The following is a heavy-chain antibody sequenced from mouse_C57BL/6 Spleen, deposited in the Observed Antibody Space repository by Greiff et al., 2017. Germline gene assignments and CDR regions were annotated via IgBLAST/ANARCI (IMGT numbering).Heavy chain of an antibody. J-gene: IGHJ1*03. CDR3: SRSYYYGSSDGDVDV. V-gene: IGHV1-82*01. CDR2: IYPGDGDT. Sequence: QVQLQQPGPELVKPGASVKISCKASGYAFSSSWMNWVKQRPGKGLAWIGRIYPGDGDTNYNGKFKGKATLTADKSSSTAYMQLSSLTSEDSAIYFCSRSYYYGSSDGDVDVWGTGTTVTVSS. D-gene: IGHD1-1*01. CDR1: GYAFSSSW.